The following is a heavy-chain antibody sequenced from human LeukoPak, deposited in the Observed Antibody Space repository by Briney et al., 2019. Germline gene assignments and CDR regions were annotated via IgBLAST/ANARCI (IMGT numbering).Heavy chain of an antibody. CDR2: IYYSGST. Sequence: SETLSLTCTVSGGSISSYYWSWIRQPPGKGLEWIGYIYYSGSTNYNPSLKSRVTISVDTSKNQFSLKLSSVTAADTAVYYCARDLSYSSGRRRCMDAWGQGTTVAVSS. J-gene: IGHJ6*02. CDR1: GGSISSYY. V-gene: IGHV4-59*01. CDR3: ARDLSYSSGRRRCMDA. D-gene: IGHD6-19*01.